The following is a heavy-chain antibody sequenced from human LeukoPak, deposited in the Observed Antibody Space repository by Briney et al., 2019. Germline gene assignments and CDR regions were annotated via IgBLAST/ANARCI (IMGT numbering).Heavy chain of an antibody. CDR1: GGSFSGYY. V-gene: IGHV4-34*01. CDR2: INHSGST. Sequence: SETLSLTCAVYGGSFSGYYWSWIRQPPGKGLEWIGEINHSGSTNYNPSLKSRVTISVDTSKNQFSLKLSSVTAADTALYYCASITMVRGVILGWFDPWGQGTLVTVSS. J-gene: IGHJ5*02. D-gene: IGHD3-10*01. CDR3: ASITMVRGVILGWFDP.